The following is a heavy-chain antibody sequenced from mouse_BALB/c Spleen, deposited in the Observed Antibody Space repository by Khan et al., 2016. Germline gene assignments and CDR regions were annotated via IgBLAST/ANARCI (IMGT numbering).Heavy chain of an antibody. CDR1: GFTFSRFG. J-gene: IGHJ2*01. CDR2: ISSGSSTI. Sequence: EVELVESGGGLVQPGGSRKLSCAASGFTFSRFGMHWVRQAPEKGLEWVAYISSGSSTIYYADTLKGRFTISRDNTKNALFLQMTSLRSEGTAMYYCARGDYWGQGTTLTVSS. V-gene: IGHV5-17*02. CDR3: ARGDY.